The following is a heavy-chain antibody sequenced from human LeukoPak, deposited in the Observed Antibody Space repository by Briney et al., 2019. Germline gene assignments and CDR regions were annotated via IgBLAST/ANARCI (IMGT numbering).Heavy chain of an antibody. CDR2: INHSGST. V-gene: IGHV4-34*01. CDR3: ARGRTANFDY. Sequence: KPSETLSLTCAVYGGSFSGYYWSWIRQPPGKGLEWIGEINHSGSTNYNPSLKSRVTISVDTSKNQFSLKLSSVTAADTAVYYCARGRTANFDYWGQGTLVTVSS. D-gene: IGHD2-21*02. CDR1: GGSFSGYY. J-gene: IGHJ4*02.